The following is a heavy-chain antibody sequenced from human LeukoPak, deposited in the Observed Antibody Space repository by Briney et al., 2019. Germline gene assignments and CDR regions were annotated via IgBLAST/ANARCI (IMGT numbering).Heavy chain of an antibody. D-gene: IGHD3-3*01. J-gene: IGHJ4*02. V-gene: IGHV5-51*03. CDR1: GYSFTSYW. CDR3: ARGVDFWSGYYRRYFDY. CDR2: IYPGDSDT. Sequence: KPGDSLKISCKGSGYSFTSYWIGWVRQMPGKGLEWMGIIYPGDSDTRYSPSFQGQVTISADKSISTAYLQWSSLKASDTAMYYCARGVDFWSGYYRRYFDYWGQGTLVTVSS.